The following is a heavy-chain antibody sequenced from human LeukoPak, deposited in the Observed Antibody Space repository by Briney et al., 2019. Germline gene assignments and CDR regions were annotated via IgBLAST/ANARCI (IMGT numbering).Heavy chain of an antibody. Sequence: SETLSLTCTASGGSISSSSYYWGWIRQPPGKGLECIGSIFCSGRTYYNPSLKSRVTILVDTSKNQFSLKLTSVTAADTAVYYCAERGSGWYFHNWGQGTLVTVSS. CDR2: IFCSGRT. CDR1: GGSISSSSYY. V-gene: IGHV4-39*07. D-gene: IGHD6-19*01. CDR3: AERGSGWYFHN. J-gene: IGHJ4*02.